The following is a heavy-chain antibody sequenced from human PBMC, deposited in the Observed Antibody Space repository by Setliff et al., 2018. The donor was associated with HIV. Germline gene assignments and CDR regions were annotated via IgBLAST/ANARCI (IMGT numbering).Heavy chain of an antibody. CDR1: GGSIGSGSHY. Sequence: PSETLSLTCTVSGGSIGSGSHYWSWIRQPAGKGLEWLGHIYTTGSTNYNPSLKSRVTISADTSNNQFSLRLTSMTAADTAVYYCAKTSVGATGLYAFDIWGQATMVTVSS. D-gene: IGHD1-26*01. J-gene: IGHJ3*02. CDR3: AKTSVGATGLYAFDI. V-gene: IGHV4-61*09. CDR2: IYTTGST.